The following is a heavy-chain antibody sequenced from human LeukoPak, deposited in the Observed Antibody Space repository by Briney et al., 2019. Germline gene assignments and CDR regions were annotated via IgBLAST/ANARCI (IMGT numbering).Heavy chain of an antibody. CDR1: GFTFADFG. J-gene: IGHJ4*02. Sequence: PGGSLRLSCEASGFTFADFGMAWVRQAPGKGLEWVSGINWNGGSTGYAGSVKGRFTISRDNAKNFLYLQMNSLRVEDTALYHCVRDTAAVLRGGNDYWGQGILVTVSS. D-gene: IGHD6-13*01. CDR2: INWNGGST. CDR3: VRDTAAVLRGGNDY. V-gene: IGHV3-20*01.